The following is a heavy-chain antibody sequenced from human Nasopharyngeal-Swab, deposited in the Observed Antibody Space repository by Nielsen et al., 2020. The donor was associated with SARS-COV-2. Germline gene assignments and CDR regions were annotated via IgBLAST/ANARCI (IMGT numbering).Heavy chain of an antibody. CDR3: ARVDVHDAFDI. V-gene: IGHV3-9*01. Sequence: SLKISCAASGFTFDDYAMHWVRQAPGKGLEWVSGISWNSGNIGYADSVKGRFTISRDNAKNTLYLQMNSLRAEDTAVYYCARVDVHDAFDIWGQGTMVTVSS. J-gene: IGHJ3*02. CDR1: GFTFDDYA. D-gene: IGHD3-16*01. CDR2: ISWNSGNI.